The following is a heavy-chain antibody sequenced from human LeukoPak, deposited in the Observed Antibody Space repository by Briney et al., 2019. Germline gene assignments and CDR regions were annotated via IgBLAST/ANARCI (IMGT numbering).Heavy chain of an antibody. CDR1: GYSISSGYY. D-gene: IGHD1-26*01. CDR2: IYHSGST. J-gene: IGHJ3*02. V-gene: IGHV4-38-2*02. Sequence: SETLSLTCTVSGYSISSGYYWGWIRQPPGKGLEWIGSIYHSGSTYYNPSLKSRVTISVDTSKNQFSLKLSSVTAADTAVYYCAREHSGSYLGPNDGDAFDIWGQGTMVTVSS. CDR3: AREHSGSYLGPNDGDAFDI.